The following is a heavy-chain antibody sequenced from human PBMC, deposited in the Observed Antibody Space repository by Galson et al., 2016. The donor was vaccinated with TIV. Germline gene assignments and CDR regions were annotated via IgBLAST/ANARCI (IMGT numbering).Heavy chain of an antibody. CDR2: INPGGGGT. D-gene: IGHD5-18*01. CDR3: AKDRNTAMDTYYWYYGMDV. Sequence: SVKVSCKASGYKFTAYYLYWVRQAPGQGLEWMGLINPGGGGTTYAQKFEGRVTITADESTSTAYMELTSLRYDDTAIYYCAKDRNTAMDTYYWYYGMDVWGQGTTVTVSS. CDR1: GYKFTAYY. V-gene: IGHV1-46*01. J-gene: IGHJ6*02.